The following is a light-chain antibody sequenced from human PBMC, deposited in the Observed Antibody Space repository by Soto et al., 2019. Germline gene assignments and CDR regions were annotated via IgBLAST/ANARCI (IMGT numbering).Light chain of an antibody. CDR3: QQYNNWPLP. V-gene: IGKV1-NL1*01. CDR1: QGISND. J-gene: IGKJ5*01. CDR2: AAS. Sequence: DIQMTQSPSSLSASVGDRVTITCRASQGISNDLAWYQQKPGEVPKLLIYAASSRATGIPVRFSGSGSGTEFTLTISSLQSEDFAVYYCQQYNNWPLPFGQGTRLEIK.